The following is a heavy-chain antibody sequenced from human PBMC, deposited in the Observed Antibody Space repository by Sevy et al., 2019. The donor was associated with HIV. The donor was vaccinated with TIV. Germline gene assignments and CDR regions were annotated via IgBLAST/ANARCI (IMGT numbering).Heavy chain of an antibody. Sequence: SETLSLTCTVSGGSISSYYWSWIRQPAGKGLEWIGRIYTSGGTNYNPSLKSRVTMSVDTSKNQFSLKLSSVTAADTAVYYCARGRMITFGGVIVTPDDAFDIWGQGTMVTVSS. D-gene: IGHD3-16*02. CDR2: IYTSGGT. CDR1: GGSISSYY. V-gene: IGHV4-4*07. J-gene: IGHJ3*02. CDR3: ARGRMITFGGVIVTPDDAFDI.